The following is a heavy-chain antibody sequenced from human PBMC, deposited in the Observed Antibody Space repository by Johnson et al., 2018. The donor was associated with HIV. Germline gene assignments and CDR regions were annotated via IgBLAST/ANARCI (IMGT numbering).Heavy chain of an antibody. V-gene: IGHV3-66*01. J-gene: IGHJ3*02. D-gene: IGHD3-22*01. CDR1: GFTVSSNY. Sequence: MQLVESGGGLVQPGGSLRLSCAASGFTVSSNYISWVRQAPGKGLEWVSVIYSGGSTYYADSVTVRFTIARDNTKHTLYLQMNSLRAEDTAVYYCATSQYYYDSSGYNRQDAFDIWGQGTMVTVSS. CDR2: IYSGGST. CDR3: ATSQYYYDSSGYNRQDAFDI.